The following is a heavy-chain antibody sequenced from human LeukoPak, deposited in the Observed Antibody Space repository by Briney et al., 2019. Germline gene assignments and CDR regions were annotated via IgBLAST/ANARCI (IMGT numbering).Heavy chain of an antibody. Sequence: GGSLRLSCAASGLTFSSYSMNWVRQAPGKGLEWVLSISSSSSYIYYADSVKGRFTISRDNAKNSLYLQMNSLRAEDTAVYYCARVPTLKRRITMIVVVPDAFDIWGQGTMVTVSS. D-gene: IGHD3-22*01. CDR2: ISSSSSYI. V-gene: IGHV3-21*01. CDR3: ARVPTLKRRITMIVVVPDAFDI. CDR1: GLTFSSYS. J-gene: IGHJ3*02.